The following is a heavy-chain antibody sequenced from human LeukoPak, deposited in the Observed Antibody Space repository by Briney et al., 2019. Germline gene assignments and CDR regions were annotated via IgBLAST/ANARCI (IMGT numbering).Heavy chain of an antibody. CDR3: ARGRLPSTYSSSRNWFDS. CDR1: GYTFTSYD. CDR2: MNPNSGNT. Sequence: ASVKVSCKASGYTFTSYDINWVRQATGQGLEWMGWMNPNSGNTGYAQKFQGRVTMTRNTSISTAYMELSSLRSEDTAVYYCARGRLPSTYSSSRNWFDSWGQGTLVTVSS. V-gene: IGHV1-8*01. D-gene: IGHD6-13*01. J-gene: IGHJ5*01.